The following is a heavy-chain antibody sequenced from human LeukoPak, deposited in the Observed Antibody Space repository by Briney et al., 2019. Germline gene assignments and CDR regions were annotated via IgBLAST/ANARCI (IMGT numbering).Heavy chain of an antibody. J-gene: IGHJ3*02. CDR1: GGSIRSYY. Sequence: SETLSLTCTVSGGSIRSYYWSWIRQPPGKGLEWIGYIYYSGSTNYNPSLKSRVTISVDTSKNQFSLKLSSVTAADTAVYYCARGEVSYYYDSAGAFDIWGQGTMVTVSS. CDR2: IYYSGST. CDR3: ARGEVSYYYDSAGAFDI. D-gene: IGHD3-22*01. V-gene: IGHV4-59*08.